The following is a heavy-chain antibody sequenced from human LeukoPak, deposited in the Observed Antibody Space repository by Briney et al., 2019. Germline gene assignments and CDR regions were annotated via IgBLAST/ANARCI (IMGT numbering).Heavy chain of an antibody. Sequence: PGGSLRLSCAASGFTFSNAWMSWVRQAPGKGLEWVGRIKSKTDGGTTDYAAPVKGRFTISRDDSKNTLYLQMNSLKTEDTAVYYCARGSGGYSSTWDWGQGTLVTVSS. CDR3: ARGSGGYSSTWD. CDR1: GFTFSNAW. V-gene: IGHV3-15*01. D-gene: IGHD6-13*01. CDR2: IKSKTDGGTT. J-gene: IGHJ4*02.